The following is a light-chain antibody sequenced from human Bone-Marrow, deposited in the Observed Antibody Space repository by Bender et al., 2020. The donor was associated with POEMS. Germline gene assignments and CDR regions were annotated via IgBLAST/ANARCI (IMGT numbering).Light chain of an antibody. CDR2: GVN. CDR1: SSDVGAYSY. CDR3: ASHTTTSTAYV. J-gene: IGLJ1*01. Sequence: QSALTQPASVSGSPGQSITISCTGTSSDVGAYSYVSWYQQHPGKVPKLMIFGVNYRPSGVSNRFSGSQCGDTASLTISGLQAEDEADYFCASHTTTSTAYVFGSGTRVTVL. V-gene: IGLV2-14*03.